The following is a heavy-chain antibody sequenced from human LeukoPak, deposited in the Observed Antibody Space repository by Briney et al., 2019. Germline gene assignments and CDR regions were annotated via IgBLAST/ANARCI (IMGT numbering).Heavy chain of an antibody. J-gene: IGHJ4*02. V-gene: IGHV3-21*01. D-gene: IGHD1-1*01. CDR1: GFTFSSYS. CDR3: AYYHVNEEPPTF. Sequence: GSLRLSCAASGFTFSSYSMNWVRQAPGKGLEWVSSISSSSSYIYYADSVKGRFTISRDNAKNSLYLQMNSLRAEDTAVCYCAYYHVNEEPPTFWGQGTLVTVSS. CDR2: ISSSSSYI.